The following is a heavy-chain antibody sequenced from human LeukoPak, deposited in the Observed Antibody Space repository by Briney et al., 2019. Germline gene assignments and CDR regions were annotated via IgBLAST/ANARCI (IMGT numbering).Heavy chain of an antibody. CDR3: ARTMITFGGVIVPMGFDY. V-gene: IGHV3-11*01. J-gene: IGHJ4*02. D-gene: IGHD3-16*02. CDR2: VSISGGTI. CDR1: GFIFSDHY. Sequence: GGSLRLSCAASGFIFSDHYMSWIRQAPGKGLEWVSYVSISGGTIYYAASVKGRFTISRDNAKNSLYLQMSSLRAEDTAVYYCARTMITFGGVIVPMGFDYWGQGTLVTVSS.